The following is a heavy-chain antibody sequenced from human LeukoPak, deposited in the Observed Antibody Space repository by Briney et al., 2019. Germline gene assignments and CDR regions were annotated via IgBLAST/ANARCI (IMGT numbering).Heavy chain of an antibody. Sequence: PSETLSLTCTVSGGSISSYYWSWLRQPPGKGLEWIGYIYYSGSTNYNPSLKSRVTISVDTSKNQFSLKLSPVTAADTAVYYCARLVDYCGGDCYSSYYMDVWGKGTTVTVPS. CDR2: IYYSGST. D-gene: IGHD2-21*01. CDR3: ARLVDYCGGDCYSSYYMDV. CDR1: GGSISSYY. V-gene: IGHV4-59*01. J-gene: IGHJ6*03.